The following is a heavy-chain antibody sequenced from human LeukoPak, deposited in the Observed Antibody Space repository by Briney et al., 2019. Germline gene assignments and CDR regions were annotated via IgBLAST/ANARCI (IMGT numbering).Heavy chain of an antibody. V-gene: IGHV4-30-2*01. J-gene: IGHJ3*02. D-gene: IGHD7-27*01. CDR1: GGSISRGGYS. CDR3: ARGSLGDAFDI. CDR2: IYHSGST. Sequence: SETLSLTCTVSGGSISRGGYSWSWIRQPPGKGLEWIGYIYHSGSTYYNPSLKSRVTISVDRSKNQFSLKLSSVTAADTAVYYCARGSLGDAFDIWGQGTMVTVSS.